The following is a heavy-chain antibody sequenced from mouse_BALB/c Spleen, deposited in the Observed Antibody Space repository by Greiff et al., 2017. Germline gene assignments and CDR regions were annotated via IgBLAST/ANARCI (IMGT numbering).Heavy chain of an antibody. CDR1: GFSLTGYG. V-gene: IGHV2-6-7*01. J-gene: IGHJ4*01. CDR2: IWGDGST. CDR3: AREGTTVVATYDYYAMDY. Sequence: VKVVESGPGLVAPSQSLSITCTVSGFSLTGYGVNWVRQPPGKGLEWLGMIWGDGSTDYNSALKSRLSISKDNSKSQVFLKMNSLQTDDTARYYCAREGTTVVATYDYYAMDYWGQGTSVTVSS. D-gene: IGHD1-1*01.